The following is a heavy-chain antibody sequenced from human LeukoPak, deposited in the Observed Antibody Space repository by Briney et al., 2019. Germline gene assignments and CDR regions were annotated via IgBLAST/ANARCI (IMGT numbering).Heavy chain of an antibody. Sequence: GGSLRLSCAASGFRFSDYGIHWVRQAPGKGLEWVAFIRFDATIKYYTDSVKGRFTISRDNSKNTLYLQMNSLRAEDTAVYYCAKVAGRYFDYWGQGTLVTVSS. CDR1: GFRFSDYG. D-gene: IGHD3-9*01. J-gene: IGHJ4*02. CDR3: AKVAGRYFDY. V-gene: IGHV3-30*02. CDR2: IRFDATIK.